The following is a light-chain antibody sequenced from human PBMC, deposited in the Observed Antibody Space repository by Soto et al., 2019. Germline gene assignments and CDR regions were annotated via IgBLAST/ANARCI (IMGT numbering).Light chain of an antibody. V-gene: IGKV1-39*01. Sequence: DIQMTQSPSSLSASVGDRVTITCRASQSVSSYLNWYQERPGKAPKVLIYAASTLQSGVPSRFSGSGSGTDFTLTISSLQPEDFATYSCQQSYTAPATFGQGTKVEI. CDR1: QSVSSY. J-gene: IGKJ1*01. CDR2: AAS. CDR3: QQSYTAPAT.